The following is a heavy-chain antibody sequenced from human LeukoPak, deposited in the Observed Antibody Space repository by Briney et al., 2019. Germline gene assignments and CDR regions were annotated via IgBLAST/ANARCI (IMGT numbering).Heavy chain of an antibody. CDR3: ARYPGAALGVDY. D-gene: IGHD2-8*02. CDR1: GGSISRYY. J-gene: IGHJ4*02. CDR2: FYYSGST. Sequence: SETLSLTCTVSGGSISRYYWSWIRQPPGKGLEWIGYFYYSGSTNYNNPSLKSRVTISVDTAKNQFSLQLSSVTAADTAVYYCARYPGAALGVDYWGQGTLVTVSS. V-gene: IGHV4-59*01.